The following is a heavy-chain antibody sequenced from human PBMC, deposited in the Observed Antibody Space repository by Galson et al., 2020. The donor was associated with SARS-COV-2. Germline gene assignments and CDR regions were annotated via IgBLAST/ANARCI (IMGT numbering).Heavy chain of an antibody. CDR3: TIGYCSSTTCYPRFDP. Sequence: GGSLRLSCAASGFTFSGSAIHWVRQAPGKGLEWVGRIKIKANNYATAYAASVKGRFTLSRDDSKNTAYLQMNSLRSEDTAVYYCTIGYCSSTTCYPRFDPWGQGTLVTVSS. CDR2: IKIKANNYAT. V-gene: IGHV3-73*01. D-gene: IGHD2-2*01. J-gene: IGHJ5*02. CDR1: GFTFSGSA.